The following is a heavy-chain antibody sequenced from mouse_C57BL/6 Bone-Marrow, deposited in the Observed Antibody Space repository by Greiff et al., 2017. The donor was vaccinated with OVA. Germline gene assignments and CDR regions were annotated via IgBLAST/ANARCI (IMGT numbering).Heavy chain of an antibody. J-gene: IGHJ2*01. D-gene: IGHD2-2*01. CDR1: GYAFSSYW. CDR3: ERRGTTMVTAGFFDY. CDR2: IYPGDGDT. V-gene: IGHV1-80*01. Sequence: QVQLQRSGAELVKPGASVKISCKASGYAFSSYWMNWVKQRPGKGLEWIGQIYPGDGDTNYNGKFKGKATLTADKSSSTAYMQLSSLTSEESAVYFWERRGTTMVTAGFFDYWGQGTTLTVSS.